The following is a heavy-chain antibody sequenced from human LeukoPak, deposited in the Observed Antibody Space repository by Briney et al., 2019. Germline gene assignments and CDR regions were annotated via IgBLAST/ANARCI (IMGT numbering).Heavy chain of an antibody. CDR1: GFTFSSYW. CDR3: AKSGLNRFDY. J-gene: IGHJ4*02. V-gene: IGHV3-74*01. CDR2: INSDGSST. D-gene: IGHD2-15*01. Sequence: GGSLRLSCAASGFTFSSYWMHWVRQAPGKGLVWVSRINSDGSSTSYADSVKGRFTISRDNSKNTLYLQMSSLRAEDTAVYYCAKSGLNRFDYWGQGTLVTVSS.